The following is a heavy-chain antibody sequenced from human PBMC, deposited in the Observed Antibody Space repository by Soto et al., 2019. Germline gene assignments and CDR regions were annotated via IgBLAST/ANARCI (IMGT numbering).Heavy chain of an antibody. J-gene: IGHJ6*02. Sequence: ASVKVSCKASGYTFTSYGISWVRQAPGQGLEWMGWISAYNGNTNYAQKLQGRVTMTTETSTSTAYMELRSLRSDDTAVYYCARYSSSFVGYYGMDVWGQGTTVTVSS. CDR3: ARYSSSFVGYYGMDV. CDR2: ISAYNGNT. V-gene: IGHV1-18*01. CDR1: GYTFTSYG. D-gene: IGHD6-13*01.